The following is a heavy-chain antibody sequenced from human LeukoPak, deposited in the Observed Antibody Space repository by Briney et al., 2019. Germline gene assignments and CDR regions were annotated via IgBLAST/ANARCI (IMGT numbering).Heavy chain of an antibody. V-gene: IGHV3-74*01. Sequence: GGSLRLSCAASGFTFGSYWMHWVRQVPGKGLVWVSRINTDGSSTNYADSVKGRFTISRDNAKNTLYLQMNSLRAEDTAVYYCASTPDDYGDYGDYGDWGQGTLVTVSS. J-gene: IGHJ4*02. CDR2: INTDGSST. CDR3: ASTPDDYGDYGDYGD. D-gene: IGHD4-17*01. CDR1: GFTFGSYW.